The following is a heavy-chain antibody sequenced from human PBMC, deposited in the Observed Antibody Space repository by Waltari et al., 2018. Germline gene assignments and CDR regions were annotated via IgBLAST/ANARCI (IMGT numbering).Heavy chain of an antibody. Sequence: QVQLQESGPGLVKPSQTLSLTCTVSGGSISSGSYYWSWIRQPPGKGLEWIGYIYYSGSTNYNPSLKSRVTISVDTSKNQFSLKLSSVTAADTAVYYCARGCSGGSCSYYYYYYMDVWGKGTTVTVSS. CDR3: ARGCSGGSCSYYYYYYMDV. D-gene: IGHD2-15*01. J-gene: IGHJ6*03. CDR1: GGSISSGSYY. CDR2: IYYSGST. V-gene: IGHV4-61*01.